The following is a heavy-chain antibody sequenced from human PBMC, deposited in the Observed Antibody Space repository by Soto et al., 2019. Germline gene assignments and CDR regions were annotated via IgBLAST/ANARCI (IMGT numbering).Heavy chain of an antibody. CDR3: ARDSLIAAPLRYYYYGMDI. J-gene: IGHJ6*02. D-gene: IGHD6-6*01. V-gene: IGHV4-59*01. CDR1: GGSIISYY. Sequence: SHRYTVAGGSIISYYGRWILKKTGKGLEWIGYIYYSGSTNYNPSLKSRVTISVDTSKNQFSLKLSSVTAADTAVYYCARDSLIAAPLRYYYYGMDIWGQGTTVTVYS. CDR2: IYYSGST.